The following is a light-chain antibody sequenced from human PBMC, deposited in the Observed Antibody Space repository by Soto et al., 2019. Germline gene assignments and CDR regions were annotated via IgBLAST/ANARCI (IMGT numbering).Light chain of an antibody. CDR1: QSIRPR. CDR3: QQYNTSPLT. CDR2: KAA. V-gene: IGKV1-5*03. J-gene: IGKJ4*01. Sequence: DIQMTQSPSTLSASVGESVTITCRASQSIRPRLAWYQQKPGKAPTLLIYKAASLEGGVPSRFSCSGSGTDFNITISRLQPDDFATYYCQQYNTSPLTFGGGTTVEIK.